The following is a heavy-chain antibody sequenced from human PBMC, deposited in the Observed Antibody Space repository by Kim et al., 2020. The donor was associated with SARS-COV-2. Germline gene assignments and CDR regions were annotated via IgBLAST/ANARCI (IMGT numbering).Heavy chain of an antibody. J-gene: IGHJ4*02. CDR2: IYYSGST. V-gene: IGHV4-30-4*01. D-gene: IGHD1-26*01. CDR3: ARSPTGLLFDY. Sequence: SETLSLTCTVSGGSISSGDYYWSWIRQPPGKGLEWIGYIYYSGSTYYNPSLKSRVTISVDTSKNQFSLKLSSVTAADTAVYYCARSPTGLLFDYWGQGTLVTVSS. CDR1: GGSISSGDYY.